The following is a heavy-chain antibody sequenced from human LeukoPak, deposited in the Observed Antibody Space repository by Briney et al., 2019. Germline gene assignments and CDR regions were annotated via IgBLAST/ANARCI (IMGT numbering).Heavy chain of an antibody. Sequence: GGSLRLSCEASGFTFTKFWMSWVRQAPGKGLECVANIKEDGSEKYYVDSVKGRFTISRDNAKNSLYLQMNSLRAEDTAVYYCVGGDYWGQGTLVTVSS. J-gene: IGHJ4*02. CDR3: VGGDY. V-gene: IGHV3-7*01. CDR1: GFTFTKFW. CDR2: IKEDGSEK.